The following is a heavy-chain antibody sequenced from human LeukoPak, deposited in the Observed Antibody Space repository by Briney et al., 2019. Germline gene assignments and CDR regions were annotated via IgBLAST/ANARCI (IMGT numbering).Heavy chain of an antibody. J-gene: IGHJ4*02. CDR2: IRYDGSNK. CDR1: GFTFSSYG. CDR3: AKGRNYYDSSGYSNYFDY. V-gene: IGHV3-30*02. Sequence: PGGSLRLSCAASGFTFSSYGMHWVRQAPGKGLEWVAFIRYDGSNKYYADSVKGRFTISRDNSKNTLYLQMNSLRAEDTAVYYCAKGRNYYDSSGYSNYFDYWGQGTLVTVSS. D-gene: IGHD3-22*01.